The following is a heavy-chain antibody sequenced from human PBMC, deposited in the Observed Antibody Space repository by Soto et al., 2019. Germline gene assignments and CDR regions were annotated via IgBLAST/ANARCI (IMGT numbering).Heavy chain of an antibody. V-gene: IGHV1-69*13. CDR3: ARSGDIVVVPAAIQVPNYYYGMDV. D-gene: IGHD2-2*02. CDR1: GGPFSSYA. Sequence: GASVKVSCKASGGPFSSYAISWVRQAPGQGLEWMGGIMPIFGTANYAQKFQGRVTITADESTSTAYMELSSLRSEDTAVYYCARSGDIVVVPAAIQVPNYYYGMDVWGQGTTVTVSS. CDR2: IMPIFGTA. J-gene: IGHJ6*02.